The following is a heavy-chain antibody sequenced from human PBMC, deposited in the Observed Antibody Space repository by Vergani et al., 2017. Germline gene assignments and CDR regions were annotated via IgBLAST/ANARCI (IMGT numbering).Heavy chain of an antibody. CDR2: INNDGQT. V-gene: IGHV4-34*02. Sequence: QVQLQQWGAGVVKPSGTLSLTCAVFCESFSSFYWSWIRQPPGKGLEWIGEINNDGQTNYNPSLESRVTVSRDTAKNQFSLNLMSVTAADTAMYYCAVRPRVNLVGGEIVTKRTFDYWSQGSLVTVSS. D-gene: IGHD3-10*01. CDR1: CESFSSFY. CDR3: AVRPRVNLVGGEIVTKRTFDY. J-gene: IGHJ4*02.